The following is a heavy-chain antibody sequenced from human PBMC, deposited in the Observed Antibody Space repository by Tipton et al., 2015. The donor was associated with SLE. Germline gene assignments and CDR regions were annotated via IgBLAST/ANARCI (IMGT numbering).Heavy chain of an antibody. CDR1: GFTLSSYA. Sequence: SLRLSCAASGFTLSSYAMSWVRQAPGKGLEWVSVIYSGGSTYYADSVKGRFTISRDNSKNTLYLQMNSLRAEDTAVYYCAKDQGYCSSTSCYAEYYFDYWGQGTLVTVSS. J-gene: IGHJ4*02. CDR3: AKDQGYCSSTSCYAEYYFDY. V-gene: IGHV3-23*03. CDR2: IYSGGST. D-gene: IGHD2-2*01.